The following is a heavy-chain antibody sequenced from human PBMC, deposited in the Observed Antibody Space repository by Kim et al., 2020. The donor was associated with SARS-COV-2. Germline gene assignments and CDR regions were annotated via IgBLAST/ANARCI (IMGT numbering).Heavy chain of an antibody. D-gene: IGHD5-12*01. CDR2: MSFDGFSK. Sequence: GGPLRLSCLTSRSIFSTYVIHWVRQAPGKGLEWVAAMSFDGFSKYFADSVKGLFTISRDNSKNTVWLQVNSLRDEDSAMYYCATEGGTSGRCGYFDFWGQGTLITVSS. CDR3: ATEGGTSGRCGYFDF. V-gene: IGHV3-30*04. CDR1: RSIFSTYV. J-gene: IGHJ4*02.